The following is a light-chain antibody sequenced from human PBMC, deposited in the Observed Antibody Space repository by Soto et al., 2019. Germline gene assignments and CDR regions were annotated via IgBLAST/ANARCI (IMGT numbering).Light chain of an antibody. J-gene: IGLJ1*01. Sequence: QSALTQPASVSGSPGQSTTISCTGSVSDVGSFGPVSWYQQHPGQVPKLIIYEGNRRPSGVSNRFSGSKSGNTASLTISGLQAEDEADYYCCSYVGARTYVFGAGTKVTVL. CDR1: VSDVGSFGP. CDR3: CSYVGARTYV. CDR2: EGN. V-gene: IGLV2-23*01.